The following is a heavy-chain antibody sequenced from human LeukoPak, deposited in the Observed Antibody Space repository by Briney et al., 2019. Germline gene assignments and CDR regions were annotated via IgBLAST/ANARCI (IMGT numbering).Heavy chain of an antibody. V-gene: IGHV4-39*01. CDR3: ARIRYYYYYMDV. Sequence: SETLSLTCTVSGGSISSSSYYWGWIRQPPGKGLEWIGSIYYSGSTYYNPSLKSRVTISVDTSKNQFSLKLSSVTAADTAVYYCARIRYYYYYMDVWGKGTTVTISS. CDR2: IYYSGST. CDR1: GGSISSSSYY. J-gene: IGHJ6*03.